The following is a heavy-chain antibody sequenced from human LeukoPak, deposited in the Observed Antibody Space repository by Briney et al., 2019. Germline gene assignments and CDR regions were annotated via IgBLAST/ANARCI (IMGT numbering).Heavy chain of an antibody. D-gene: IGHD2-2*01. V-gene: IGHV5-51*01. J-gene: IGHJ6*03. Sequence: GESLKISCKDSTYSFTRYWIGWVRQMPGKGLEWMGFIYPADSDVRYSPSFQGQVTISADKSTRTAYLQWSSLKASDTAIYYCARHAVAPAAYMDVWGKGTTVIVSS. CDR2: IYPADSDV. CDR1: TYSFTRYW. CDR3: ARHAVAPAAYMDV.